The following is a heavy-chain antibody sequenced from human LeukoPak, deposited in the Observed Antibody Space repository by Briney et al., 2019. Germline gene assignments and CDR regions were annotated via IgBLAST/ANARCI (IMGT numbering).Heavy chain of an antibody. D-gene: IGHD1-26*01. CDR3: AKVPVGSYGSPGAFDI. Sequence: GGSLRLSCAASGSTFSSYGMHWVRQAPGKGLEWVAVISYDGSNKYYADSVKGRFTISRDNSKNTLYLQMNSLRAEDTAVYYCAKVPVGSYGSPGAFDIWGQGTMVTVSS. J-gene: IGHJ3*02. CDR2: ISYDGSNK. V-gene: IGHV3-30*18. CDR1: GSTFSSYG.